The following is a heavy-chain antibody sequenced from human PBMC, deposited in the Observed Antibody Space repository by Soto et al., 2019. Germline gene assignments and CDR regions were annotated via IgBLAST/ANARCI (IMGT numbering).Heavy chain of an antibody. D-gene: IGHD6-13*01. CDR1: GFALNNYG. J-gene: IGHJ4*02. V-gene: IGHV3-30*18. CDR2: MSYDGSNQ. CDR3: AKNLDSSSSRYDALFMAFDY. Sequence: PGGSLRLSCTASGFALNNYGMHWVRQAPGKGLEWVAVMSYDGSNQHYADSVKGRFTISRDNSMGALFLQMNSLRPEDTAVYFCAKNLDSSSSRYDALFMAFDYWGQGTPVTVSS.